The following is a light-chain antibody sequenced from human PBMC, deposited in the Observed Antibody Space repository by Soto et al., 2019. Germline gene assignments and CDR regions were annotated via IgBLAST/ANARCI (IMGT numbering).Light chain of an antibody. V-gene: IGKV3D-15*01. Sequence: EIVMTQSPATLSVSPGERVTLSFRASQDIRSSLAWYQQKPGQAPRLLIYEASSRATGIPDRFSGSGSGTDYILTISSLQSEDLAVYYCQQCYNWPLTFGQGTRLEIK. J-gene: IGKJ5*01. CDR2: EAS. CDR3: QQCYNWPLT. CDR1: QDIRSS.